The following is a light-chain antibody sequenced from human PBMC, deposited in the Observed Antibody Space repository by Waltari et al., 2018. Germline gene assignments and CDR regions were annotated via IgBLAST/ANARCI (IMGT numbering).Light chain of an antibody. Sequence: DIVMTQSPDSLAVSLGERATINCKSSKSVLYNPNNKNYLAWYQQKPGQPPSLLIYWASTRESGVPDRFSGSGSGTDFTLTISSLQAEDVAVYYCQHYYSIPPHTFGQGTKLEIK. CDR3: QHYYSIPPHT. V-gene: IGKV4-1*01. CDR2: WAS. J-gene: IGKJ2*01. CDR1: KSVLYNPNNKNY.